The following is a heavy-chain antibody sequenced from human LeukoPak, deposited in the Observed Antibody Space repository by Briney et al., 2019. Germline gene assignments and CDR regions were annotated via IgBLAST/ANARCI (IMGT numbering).Heavy chain of an antibody. D-gene: IGHD6-19*01. CDR3: AKGGSGWSREHFDC. CDR2: FCNGSSNT. CDR1: GFTFKRYA. J-gene: IGHJ4*02. Sequence: GGSLTLPCAVSGFTFKRYAMSGVRRSPGKGVEWLSAFCNGSSNTHYAHSVKGRFTIYKDKSKNTLYLQRNSLRAEDTAKYYCAKGGSGWSREHFDCWGQGTLVTVSS. V-gene: IGHV3-23*01.